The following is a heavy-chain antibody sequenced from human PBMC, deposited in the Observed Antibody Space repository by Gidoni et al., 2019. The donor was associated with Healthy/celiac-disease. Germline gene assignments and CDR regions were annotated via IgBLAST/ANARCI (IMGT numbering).Heavy chain of an antibody. J-gene: IGHJ3*02. Sequence: QLQLQESGPGMVKPSETLSLTCTVPGGSISSSSYYWGWIRQPPGKGLEWIGSIYYSGRTYYTPSLKCRVTISVDTSNNQFSLKLSSVTAAATAVYYCARDLVGADAFDIWGQGTMVTVSS. CDR1: GGSISSSSYY. V-gene: IGHV4-39*07. D-gene: IGHD1-26*01. CDR3: ARDLVGADAFDI. CDR2: IYYSGRT.